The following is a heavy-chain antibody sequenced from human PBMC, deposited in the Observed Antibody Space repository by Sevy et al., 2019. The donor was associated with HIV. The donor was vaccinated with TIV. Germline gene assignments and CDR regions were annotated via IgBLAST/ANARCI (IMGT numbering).Heavy chain of an antibody. CDR3: ARGFEVSMDV. V-gene: IGHV3-72*01. Sequence: GGSLRLSCAGYGFTFSDYYIEWVRQAPGKGLEWVGRSRSKANSYTTEYAASVEGRITISRDESKNSLYLQMNSLKSEDTATYHCARGFEVSMDVWGQGTTVTVSS. CDR1: GFTFSDYY. J-gene: IGHJ6*02. CDR2: SRSKANSYTT.